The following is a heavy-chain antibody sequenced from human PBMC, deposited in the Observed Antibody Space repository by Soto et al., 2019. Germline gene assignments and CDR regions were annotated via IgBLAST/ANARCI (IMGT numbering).Heavy chain of an antibody. CDR3: ARGYRGYYFDY. J-gene: IGHJ4*02. D-gene: IGHD1-26*01. CDR1: GFTFSSYG. Sequence: QVQLVESGGGLVKPGGSLRLSCAASGFTFSSYGMHWVRQAPGKGLEWVAVIWYDGSNKYYADSVKGRFTISRDNSKNTLYLQMNSLRAEDTAVYYCARGYRGYYFDYWGQGTLVTVSS. CDR2: IWYDGSNK. V-gene: IGHV3-33*08.